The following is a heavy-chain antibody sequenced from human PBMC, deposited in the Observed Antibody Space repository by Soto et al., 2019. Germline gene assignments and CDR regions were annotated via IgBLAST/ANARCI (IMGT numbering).Heavy chain of an antibody. J-gene: IGHJ4*02. CDR2: IIPIFGTA. Sequence: QVQLVQSGAEVKKPGSSVKVSCKASGGTFSSYAISWVRQAPGQGLELMGGIIPIFGTANYAQKFQGRVTITADESTSTAYMELSSLRSEDTAVYYCARGKRRIAAAGTGFDYWCQGTLVTVSS. CDR3: ARGKRRIAAAGTGFDY. V-gene: IGHV1-69*01. CDR1: GGTFSSYA. D-gene: IGHD6-13*01.